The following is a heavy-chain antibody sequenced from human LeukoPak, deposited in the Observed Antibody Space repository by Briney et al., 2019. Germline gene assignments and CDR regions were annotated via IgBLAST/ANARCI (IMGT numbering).Heavy chain of an antibody. CDR3: AKGFTYYYDSSGYSPFDY. CDR2: ISWNSGSI. V-gene: IGHV3-9*01. Sequence: GGSLRLSCAASGFTFSDYYMSWIRQAPGKGLEWVSGISWNSGSIGYADSVKGRFTISRDNAKNSLYLQMNSLRAEDTALYYCAKGFTYYYDSSGYSPFDYWGQGTLVTVSS. CDR1: GFTFSDYY. J-gene: IGHJ4*02. D-gene: IGHD3-22*01.